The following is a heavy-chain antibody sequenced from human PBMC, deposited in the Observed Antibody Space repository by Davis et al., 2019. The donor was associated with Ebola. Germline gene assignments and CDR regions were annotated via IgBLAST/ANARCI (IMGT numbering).Heavy chain of an antibody. CDR2: IIPIFGTA. D-gene: IGHD3-3*01. CDR1: GGTFSSYA. Sequence: AASVKVSCKASGGTFSSYAISWVRQAPGQGLEWMGGIIPIFGTANYTQKFQGRLTITADESLRTAYMELSGLTSGDTAVYYCTKDPSPYYDFWSGYDNWGQGTLVIVSA. V-gene: IGHV1-69*13. J-gene: IGHJ4*02. CDR3: TKDPSPYYDFWSGYDN.